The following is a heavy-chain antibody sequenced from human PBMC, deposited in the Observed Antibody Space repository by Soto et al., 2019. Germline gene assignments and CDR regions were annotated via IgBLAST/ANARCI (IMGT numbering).Heavy chain of an antibody. V-gene: IGHV4-4*02. J-gene: IGHJ4*02. CDR1: GDSIGSSNW. Sequence: SETLPLTCAVSGDSIGSSNWWSWVRQPPGKGLEWIGEIYHSGSTNYNPSLKSRVTISVDKSKNQFSLKLSSVTAADTAVYYCARDRPYFKWAFDYWGPGTLVTVSS. CDR2: IYHSGST. CDR3: ARDRPYFKWAFDY. D-gene: IGHD1-26*01.